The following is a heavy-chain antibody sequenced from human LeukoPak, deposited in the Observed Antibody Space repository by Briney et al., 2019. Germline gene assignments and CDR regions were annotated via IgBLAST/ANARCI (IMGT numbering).Heavy chain of an antibody. D-gene: IGHD5-18*01. CDR3: ARDQRGIQLWSYFDY. CDR2: ISSSGSTI. V-gene: IGHV3-11*04. Sequence: PGGSLRLSCAASGSTFSDYYMSWIRQAPGKGLEWVSYISSSGSTIYYADSVKGRFTISRDNAKNSLYLQMNSLRAEDTAVYYCARDQRGIQLWSYFDYWGQGTLVTVSS. J-gene: IGHJ4*02. CDR1: GSTFSDYY.